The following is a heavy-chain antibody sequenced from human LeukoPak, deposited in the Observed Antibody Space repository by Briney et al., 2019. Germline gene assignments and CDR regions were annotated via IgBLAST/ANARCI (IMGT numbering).Heavy chain of an antibody. D-gene: IGHD6-19*01. CDR2: ISTSGSTI. CDR1: AFTFSSYE. V-gene: IGHV3-48*03. Sequence: GGSLRLSCAASAFTFSSYEMNWVRQAPGRGLEWVSYISTSGSTIYYADSVKGRFTISRDNAKNSLYLQMNSLRAEDTAVYYCAREGYGVAGTNYYGMDVWGQGTTVTVSS. J-gene: IGHJ6*02. CDR3: AREGYGVAGTNYYGMDV.